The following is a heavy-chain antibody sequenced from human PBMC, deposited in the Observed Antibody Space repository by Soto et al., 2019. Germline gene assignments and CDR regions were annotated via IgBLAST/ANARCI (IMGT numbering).Heavy chain of an antibody. CDR2: ISYDGSNK. CDR1: GFTFSSYA. D-gene: IGHD6-13*01. CDR3: ARGGSPSTRIAAARGGGMDV. Sequence: GGSLRLSCAASGFTFSSYAMHWVRQAPGKGLEWVAVISYDGSNKYYADSVKGRFTISRDNSKNTLYLQMNSLRAEDTAVYYCARGGSPSTRIAAARGGGMDVWGQGTTVTVSS. J-gene: IGHJ6*02. V-gene: IGHV3-30-3*01.